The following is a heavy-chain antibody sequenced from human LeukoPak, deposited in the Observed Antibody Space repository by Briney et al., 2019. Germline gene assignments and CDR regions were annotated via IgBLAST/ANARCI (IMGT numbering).Heavy chain of an antibody. J-gene: IGHJ5*02. D-gene: IGHD2-2*02. Sequence: SETPSLTCTVSGGSMSNYWWNWIRQPPGKGLEWIGYIYYDGSTYYDPALNSRVTISIDTSKNQFSLKLNSVTAAGTAVYYCARRLCSSLTCNIGPSGNWLDPWGQGTLVTVSS. V-gene: IGHV4-59*08. CDR1: GGSMSNYW. CDR3: ARRLCSSLTCNIGPSGNWLDP. CDR2: IYYDGST.